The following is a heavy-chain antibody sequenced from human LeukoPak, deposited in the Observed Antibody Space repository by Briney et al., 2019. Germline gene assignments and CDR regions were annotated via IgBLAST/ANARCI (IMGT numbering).Heavy chain of an antibody. Sequence: ASETLSLTCAVYGGSFSGYYWSWIRQPPGKGLEWIGEINHSGSTNHNPSLKSRVTISVDTSKNQFSLKLSSVTAADTAVYYCARVGYSSSWHWFDPWGQGTLVTVSS. CDR3: ARVGYSSSWHWFDP. CDR2: INHSGST. V-gene: IGHV4-34*01. D-gene: IGHD6-13*01. J-gene: IGHJ5*02. CDR1: GGSFSGYY.